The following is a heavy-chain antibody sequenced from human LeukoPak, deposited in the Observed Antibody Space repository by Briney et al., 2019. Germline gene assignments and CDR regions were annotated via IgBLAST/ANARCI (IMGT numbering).Heavy chain of an antibody. CDR3: AKSSGSWEGFDY. CDR2: IYTSGST. J-gene: IGHJ4*02. Sequence: SQTLSLTCTVSGGSISSGSYYWSWIRQPAGKGLEWIGRIYTSGSTNYNPSLKSRATISVDTSKNQFSLKLSSVTAADTAVYYCAKSSGSWEGFDYWGQGTLVTVSS. D-gene: IGHD1-26*01. CDR1: GGSISSGSYY. V-gene: IGHV4-61*02.